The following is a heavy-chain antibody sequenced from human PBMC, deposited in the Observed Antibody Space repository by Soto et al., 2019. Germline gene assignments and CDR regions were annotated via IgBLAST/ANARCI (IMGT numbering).Heavy chain of an antibody. J-gene: IGHJ4*02. CDR2: IYYSGST. V-gene: IGHV4-59*01. D-gene: IGHD3-22*01. CDR1: GTSISSYY. CDR3: ARGRYYDSSGYYDFDY. Sequence: SETLSLTCSVSGTSISSYYWTWIRQPPGKGLEWIGYIYYSGSTNYNPSLKSRLTISVDTSKNQFSLKLSSVTAADTAVYYCARGRYYDSSGYYDFDYGGQGTPVTVS.